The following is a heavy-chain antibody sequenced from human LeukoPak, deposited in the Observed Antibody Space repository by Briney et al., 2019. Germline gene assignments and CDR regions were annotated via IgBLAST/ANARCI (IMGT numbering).Heavy chain of an antibody. D-gene: IGHD1-1*01. J-gene: IGHJ2*01. CDR2: IWYDGSNK. CDR1: GFTFSSYG. Sequence: HPGGSLRLSCAASGFTFSSYGMHWVRQAPGKGLEWVAVIWYDGSNKYYADSVKGRFTISRDNSKNTLYLQMNSLRAEDTAVYYCARELISTTWRGNRSYFDLWGRGTLVTVSS. CDR3: ARELISTTWRGNRSYFDL. V-gene: IGHV3-33*01.